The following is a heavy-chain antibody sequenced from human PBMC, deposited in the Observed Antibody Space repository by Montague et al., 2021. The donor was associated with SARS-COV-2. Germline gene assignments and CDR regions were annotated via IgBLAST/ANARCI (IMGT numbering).Heavy chain of an antibody. CDR3: AKAPYETAYVFDY. CDR2: ISGSGGST. J-gene: IGHJ4*02. Sequence: SLRLSCAASGFTFSSYAMTWVRQAPGKGLEWVSSISGSGGSTYYADSVKGRFTISRDNSKNTLSLQMNSLGAEDTAVYYCAKAPYETAYVFDYWGQGTLVTVSS. V-gene: IGHV3-23*01. D-gene: IGHD2-21*02. CDR1: GFTFSSYA.